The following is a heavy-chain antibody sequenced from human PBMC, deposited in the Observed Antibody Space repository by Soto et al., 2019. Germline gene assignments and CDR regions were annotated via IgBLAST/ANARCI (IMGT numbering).Heavy chain of an antibody. D-gene: IGHD1-7*01. CDR3: AKDIGGITGTTGASPFDY. J-gene: IGHJ4*02. CDR1: GFTFDDYA. Sequence: GGSLRLSCAASGFTFDDYAMHWVRQAPGKGLEWVSGISWNSGSIGYADSVKGRFTISRDNAKNSLYLQMNSLRAEDTALYYCAKDIGGITGTTGASPFDYWGQGTLVTVSS. V-gene: IGHV3-9*01. CDR2: ISWNSGSI.